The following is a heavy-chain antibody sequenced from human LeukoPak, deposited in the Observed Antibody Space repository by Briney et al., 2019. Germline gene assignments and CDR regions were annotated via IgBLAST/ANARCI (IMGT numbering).Heavy chain of an antibody. CDR1: GYTLTELS. J-gene: IGHJ3*02. CDR2: FDPEDGET. Sequence: ASVKVSCKVSGYTLTELSMHWVRQAPGKGLEWMGGFDPEDGETIYAQKFQGSVTMTEDTSTDTAYMELSSLRSEDTAVYYCATGGVVVVPAAIDAFDIWGQGTMVTVSS. V-gene: IGHV1-24*01. D-gene: IGHD2-2*01. CDR3: ATGGVVVVPAAIDAFDI.